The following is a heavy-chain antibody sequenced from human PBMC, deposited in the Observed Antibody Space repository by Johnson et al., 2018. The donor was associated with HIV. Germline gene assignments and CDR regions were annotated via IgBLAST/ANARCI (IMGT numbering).Heavy chain of an antibody. J-gene: IGHJ3*02. V-gene: IGHV3-53*01. Sequence: VQLVESGGGVVQPGRSLRLSCVGSSNYKSWVRQAPGKGLEWVSVIYSGGSTYYADSVKGRFTISRDTSKNTLYLQMNSLRAEDTAVYYCAGVDTADAFDIWGQGTMVTVSS. CDR3: AGVDTADAFDI. D-gene: IGHD5-18*01. CDR2: IYSGGST. CDR1: SNY.